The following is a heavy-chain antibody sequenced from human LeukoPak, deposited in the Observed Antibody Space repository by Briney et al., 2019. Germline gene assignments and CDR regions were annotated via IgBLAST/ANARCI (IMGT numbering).Heavy chain of an antibody. D-gene: IGHD5-18*01. CDR1: GFSFSSYS. CDR2: ISSGSKYI. J-gene: IGHJ4*02. CDR3: ASALSYSYGSMDF. Sequence: EGSLRLSCAASGFSFSSYSMNWVRQAPGKGLERVSSISSGSKYIYNADSLKGRFTFSRDNAKNSLYLQMNSLRAEDTAVYYCASALSYSYGSMDFWGQGTLVIVSS. V-gene: IGHV3-21*01.